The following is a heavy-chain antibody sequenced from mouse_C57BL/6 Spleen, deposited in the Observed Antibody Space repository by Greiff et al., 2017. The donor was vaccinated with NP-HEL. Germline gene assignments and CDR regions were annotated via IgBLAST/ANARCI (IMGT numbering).Heavy chain of an antibody. Sequence: GFTFSDYGMHWVRQAPEKGLEWVAYISSGSSTIYYADTVKGRFTISRDNAKNTLFLQMTSLRSADTAMYYCARWDYASFAYWGQGTLVTVSA. CDR1: GFTFSDYG. J-gene: IGHJ3*01. CDR3: ARWDYASFAY. D-gene: IGHD1-1*01. CDR2: ISSGSSTI. V-gene: IGHV5-17*01.